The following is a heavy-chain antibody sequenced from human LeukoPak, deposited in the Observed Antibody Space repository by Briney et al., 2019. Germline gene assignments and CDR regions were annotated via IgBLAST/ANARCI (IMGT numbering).Heavy chain of an antibody. Sequence: GGSQRLSCGASGFTLSSNWMTWVRQAPGRGLEWVASIKQDGSVKYYVDSVKGRFTISRDNARNSLSLQMNSLGVEDTAVYFCARWGQTSGYYYVDNWGQGTLVTVSS. D-gene: IGHD5-12*01. V-gene: IGHV3-7*01. CDR3: ARWGQTSGYYYVDN. J-gene: IGHJ4*02. CDR2: IKQDGSVK. CDR1: GFTLSSNW.